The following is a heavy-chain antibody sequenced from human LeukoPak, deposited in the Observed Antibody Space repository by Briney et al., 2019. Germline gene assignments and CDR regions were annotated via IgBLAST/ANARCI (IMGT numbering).Heavy chain of an antibody. Sequence: SETLSLTCAVSGGSISSGGYSWSWIRQPPGKGLEWIGYIYHSGSTYYNPSLKSRVTISVDRSKNQFSLKLSSVTAADTAVYYCARDRQSSYCSSTSCYSSFDYWGQGTLVTVSS. CDR1: GGSISSGGYS. CDR3: ARDRQSSYCSSTSCYSSFDY. V-gene: IGHV4-30-2*01. J-gene: IGHJ4*02. CDR2: IYHSGST. D-gene: IGHD2-2*01.